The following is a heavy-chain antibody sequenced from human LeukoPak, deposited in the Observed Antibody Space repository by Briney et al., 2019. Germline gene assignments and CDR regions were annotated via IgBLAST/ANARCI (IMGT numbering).Heavy chain of an antibody. CDR2: IYYSGST. Sequence: SETLSLTCTVSGGSISSYYWSWIRQPPGKGLEWIGYIYYSGSTNYNPSLKSRVTISVDTSKNQFSLKLSSVTAADTAVYYCARDRVAGIQLWTFDYWGQGTLVTVSS. CDR3: ARDRVAGIQLWTFDY. V-gene: IGHV4-59*01. CDR1: GGSISSYY. J-gene: IGHJ4*02. D-gene: IGHD5-18*01.